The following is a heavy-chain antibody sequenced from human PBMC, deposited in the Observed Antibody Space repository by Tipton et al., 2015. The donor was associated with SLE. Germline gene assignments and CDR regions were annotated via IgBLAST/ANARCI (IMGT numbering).Heavy chain of an antibody. Sequence: TLSLTCAVSGGSIISSSWWSWVRQPPGKGLEWIGDIYHSGTTYYNPSLKSRVTLSVDKSKNQFSLNLRSVTVADTAVYYCASELLRDYFSAWGPDYWGQGTLVTVSS. J-gene: IGHJ4*02. CDR1: GGSIISSSW. V-gene: IGHV4-4*02. CDR2: IYHSGTT. D-gene: IGHD6-19*01. CDR3: ASELLRDYFSAWGPDY.